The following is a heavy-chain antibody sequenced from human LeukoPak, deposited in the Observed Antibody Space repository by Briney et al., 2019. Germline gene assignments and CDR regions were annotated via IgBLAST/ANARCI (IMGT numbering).Heavy chain of an antibody. CDR3: ARVTSAGVVVPAASNYYYYYMDV. D-gene: IGHD2-2*01. CDR1: GGSIGSYY. J-gene: IGHJ6*03. Sequence: SETLSLTCTVSGGSIGSYYWSWIRQPAGKGLEWIGRIYTSGSTNYNPSLKSRVTMSVDTSKNQFPLKLSSVTAADTAVYYCARVTSAGVVVPAASNYYYYYMDVWGKGTTVTVSS. CDR2: IYTSGST. V-gene: IGHV4-4*07.